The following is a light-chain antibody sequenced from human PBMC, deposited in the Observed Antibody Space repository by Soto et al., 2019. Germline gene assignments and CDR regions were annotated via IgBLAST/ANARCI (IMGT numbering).Light chain of an antibody. CDR2: EVS. V-gene: IGLV2-14*01. CDR3: SSYTSSSIDYA. J-gene: IGLJ1*01. CDR1: SSDVGGYNY. Sequence: QPASVSGSPGQSITISCTGTSSDVGGYNYVSWYQQHPGKAPKLMIYEVSNRPSGVSNRFSGSKSGNTASLTISGLQAEDEADYYCSSYTSSSIDYAFGTGTKLTVL.